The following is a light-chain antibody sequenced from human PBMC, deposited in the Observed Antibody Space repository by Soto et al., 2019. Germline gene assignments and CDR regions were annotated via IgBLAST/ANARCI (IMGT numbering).Light chain of an antibody. CDR2: KAS. CDR1: QSINRW. J-gene: IGKJ4*01. CDR3: QQYSTFPLI. V-gene: IGKV1-5*03. Sequence: DIQMTQSPSTLSASVGDRVSITCRASQSINRWLAWYQQKPGKAPNLLIYKASSLQSGVPSRFSGSGSGTEFTLTITRLQPDDFETYYCQQYSTFPLIFGRGTKVDIE.